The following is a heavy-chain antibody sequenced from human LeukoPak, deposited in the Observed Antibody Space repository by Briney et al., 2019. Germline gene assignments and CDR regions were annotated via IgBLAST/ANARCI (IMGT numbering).Heavy chain of an antibody. V-gene: IGHV4-34*01. J-gene: IGHJ4*02. CDR3: ATEGIAAAGTTFDY. D-gene: IGHD6-13*01. CDR1: GGSFSGYY. CDR2: INHSGST. Sequence: SSETLSLTCAVYGGSFSGYYWSWIRQPPGKGLEWIGEINHSGSTNYNPSLKSRVTVSVDTSKNQFSLKLSSVTAADTAVYYCATEGIAAAGTTFDYWGQGTLVTVSS.